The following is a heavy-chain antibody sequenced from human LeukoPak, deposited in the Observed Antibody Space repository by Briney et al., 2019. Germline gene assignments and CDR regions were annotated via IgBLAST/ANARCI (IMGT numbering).Heavy chain of an antibody. V-gene: IGHV3-48*01. Sequence: GSLRLSCAASGFTFSDYAMNWVRQAPGKGLEWISYIGPSHSIYYTDSVKGRFTISRDNSKNTLYLQMNSLRAEDTAVYYCAKDYGYNSYYYYYYYMDVWGKGTTVTVSS. CDR1: GFTFSDYA. D-gene: IGHD5-24*01. CDR3: AKDYGYNSYYYYYYYMDV. CDR2: IGPSHSI. J-gene: IGHJ6*03.